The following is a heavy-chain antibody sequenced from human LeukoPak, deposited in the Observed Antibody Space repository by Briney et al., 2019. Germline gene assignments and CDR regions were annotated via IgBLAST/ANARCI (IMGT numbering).Heavy chain of an antibody. CDR2: INPNSGGT. CDR1: GYTFTGYY. J-gene: IGHJ4*02. CDR3: ARDVRGSYYDSSGYYSPGY. D-gene: IGHD3-22*01. Sequence: ASVKVSCKASGYTFTGYYMHWVRQAPGQGLEWMGWINPNSGGTNYAQKFQARVTMTRDTSISTAYMELSRLRSDDTAVYYCARDVRGSYYDSSGYYSPGYWGQGTLVTVSS. V-gene: IGHV1-2*02.